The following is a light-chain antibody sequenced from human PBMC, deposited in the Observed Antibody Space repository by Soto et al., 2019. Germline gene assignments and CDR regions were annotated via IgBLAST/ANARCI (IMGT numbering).Light chain of an antibody. CDR3: QQRSNWPPIFT. J-gene: IGKJ3*01. Sequence: EIVLTQSPATLSLSPGERTTLSCGASQSVSSYLAWYQQKPGQAPRLLIYEASNRATSIPARFSGSGSGTDFTLTISSLEPEDVAVYYCQQRSNWPPIFTFGPGTKVDSK. CDR2: EAS. CDR1: QSVSSY. V-gene: IGKV3-11*01.